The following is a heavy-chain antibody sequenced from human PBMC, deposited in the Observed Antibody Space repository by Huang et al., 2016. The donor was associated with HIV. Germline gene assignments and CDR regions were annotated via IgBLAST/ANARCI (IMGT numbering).Heavy chain of an antibody. Sequence: QLQLQESGPGLVKPSETLSLTCTVSGVSISNSRYYWGWIRQPPGKGLEYIGSIYYSGSTYYSPSLKSRITMSIDSSKNQCALKLNSVTAADTAVYYCSRQDEKGYCAGDCSNHYYFGLDVWGHGTTVTVS. CDR1: GVSISNSRYY. J-gene: IGHJ6*02. CDR2: IYYSGST. V-gene: IGHV4-39*01. CDR3: SRQDEKGYCAGDCSNHYYFGLDV. D-gene: IGHD2-21*02.